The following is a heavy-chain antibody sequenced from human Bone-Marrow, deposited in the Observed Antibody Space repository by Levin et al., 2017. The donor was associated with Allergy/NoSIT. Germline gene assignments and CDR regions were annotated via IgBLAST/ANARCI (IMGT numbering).Heavy chain of an antibody. Sequence: GGSLRLSCAASGFTFSSYSMNWVRQAPGKGLEWVSSISSSSSYIYYADSVKGRFTISRDNAKNSLYLQMNSLRAEDTAVYYCARGRISTSCYMFDYWGQGTLVTVSS. D-gene: IGHD2-2*02. V-gene: IGHV3-21*01. CDR3: ARGRISTSCYMFDY. CDR2: ISSSSSYI. CDR1: GFTFSSYS. J-gene: IGHJ4*02.